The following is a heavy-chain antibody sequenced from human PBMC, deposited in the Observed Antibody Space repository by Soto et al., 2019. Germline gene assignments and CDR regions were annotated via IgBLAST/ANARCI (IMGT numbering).Heavy chain of an antibody. D-gene: IGHD3-22*01. CDR1: GFTVNNNY. CDR3: ARDHYYDSSGLMDV. V-gene: IGHV3-48*02. CDR2: ISSSSSTI. J-gene: IGHJ6*02. Sequence: EVQLVESGGGLIQPGGSLRLSCAASGFTVNNNYMNWVRQAPGKGLEWVSYISSSSSTIYYADSVKGRFTISRDNAKNSLYLQMNSLRDEDTAVYYCARDHYYDSSGLMDVWGQGTTVTVSS.